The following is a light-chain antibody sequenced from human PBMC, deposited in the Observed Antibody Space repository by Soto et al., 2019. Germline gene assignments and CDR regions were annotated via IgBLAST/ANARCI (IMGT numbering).Light chain of an antibody. Sequence: QDARTEPRSVSGSPGQAVIISCTGTSSDVGGYNFVSWFQQHPGKAPKLIIYDVIKRPSGVPHRFSGSKSGNTAYLTISGLQVEDEAEYFCFSVTTTITHVFGTGTKVTV. CDR1: SSDVGGYNF. V-gene: IGLV2-11*01. CDR2: DVI. CDR3: FSVTTTITHV. J-gene: IGLJ1*01.